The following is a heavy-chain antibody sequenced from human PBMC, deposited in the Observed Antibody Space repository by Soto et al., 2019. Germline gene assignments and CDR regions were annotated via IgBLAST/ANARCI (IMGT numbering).Heavy chain of an antibody. Sequence: QVQLVQSGAEVKKPGASVKVSCKASGYTFSTYGISWVRQAPGHGLEWMGWISAYNGDTETNYAQKFQGRVTMTTDTSTSAAYMELRNLRSDDTAVYYCAREAAVMAAAGPDYWGQGTLVTVSS. CDR1: GYTFSTYG. D-gene: IGHD6-13*01. CDR2: ISAYNGDTET. J-gene: IGHJ4*02. V-gene: IGHV1-18*01. CDR3: AREAAVMAAAGPDY.